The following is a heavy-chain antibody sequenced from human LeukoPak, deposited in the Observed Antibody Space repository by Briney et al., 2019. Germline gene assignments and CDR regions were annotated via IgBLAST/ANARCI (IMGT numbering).Heavy chain of an antibody. V-gene: IGHV3-43D*03. CDR3: AKDKSPVGNYYMDV. Sequence: GGSLRLSCAASGFTFDDYAMHWVRQAPGKGLEWVSLISWGGGSTYYADSVKGRFTISRDNSKNSLYLQMNSLRAEDTALYYCAKDKSPVGNYYMDVWGKGTTVTVSS. CDR1: GFTFDDYA. D-gene: IGHD3-16*01. CDR2: ISWGGGST. J-gene: IGHJ6*03.